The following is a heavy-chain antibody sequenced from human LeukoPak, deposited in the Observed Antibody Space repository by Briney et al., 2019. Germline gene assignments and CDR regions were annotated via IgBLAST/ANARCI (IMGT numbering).Heavy chain of an antibody. D-gene: IGHD2-15*01. J-gene: IGHJ4*02. Sequence: PGGTLRLSCAASGFTFSSYGMHWVRRAPGKGLEWVAVIWYDGSNKYYADSVKGRFTISRDNSKNTLYLQMNSLRAEDTAVYYCARDRSYCSGGSCYSYLFDYWGQGTLVTVSS. CDR2: IWYDGSNK. CDR3: ARDRSYCSGGSCYSYLFDY. V-gene: IGHV3-33*01. CDR1: GFTFSSYG.